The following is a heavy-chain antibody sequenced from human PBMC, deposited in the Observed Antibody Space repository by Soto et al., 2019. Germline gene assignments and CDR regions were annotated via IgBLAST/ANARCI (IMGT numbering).Heavy chain of an antibody. Sequence: AASVKVSCKASGGTFSSYAISWVRQAPGQGLEWMGGMIPIFGTANYAQKFQGRVTITADKSTSTAYMELSSLCSDDTAVYYCARDVNYYDSCGYSYYYYGMDVWGQGTTVTVSS. CDR1: GGTFSSYA. V-gene: IGHV1-69*06. CDR3: ARDVNYYDSCGYSYYYYGMDV. J-gene: IGHJ6*02. CDR2: MIPIFGTA. D-gene: IGHD3-22*01.